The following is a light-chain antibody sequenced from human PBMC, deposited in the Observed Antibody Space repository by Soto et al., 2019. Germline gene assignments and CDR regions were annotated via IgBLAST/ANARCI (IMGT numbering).Light chain of an antibody. CDR1: SSDVGGYNY. J-gene: IGLJ2*01. CDR2: DVS. Sequence: QSALTQPASVSGSPGQSITISCTGTSSDVGGYNYVSWYQQHPGKAPKLMIYDVSNRPSGVSNRFSGSKSGNTASLTNSGLQAEDEADYYCSSYTSSSTPLFGGGTKLTVL. V-gene: IGLV2-14*01. CDR3: SSYTSSSTPL.